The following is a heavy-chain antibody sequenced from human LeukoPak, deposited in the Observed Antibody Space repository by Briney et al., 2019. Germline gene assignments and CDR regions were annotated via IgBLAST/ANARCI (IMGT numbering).Heavy chain of an antibody. CDR2: INPNSGGT. Sequence: ASVKVSCKASGYTFTAYYVHWVRQAPGQGLGWMGWINPNSGGTNYAQNFQGRVTMTRDTSISTAYMELSRLRSDDTAVYYCARTYSSGWSNLDYWGQGTLVTVSS. CDR1: GYTFTAYY. V-gene: IGHV1-2*02. J-gene: IGHJ4*02. CDR3: ARTYSSGWSNLDY. D-gene: IGHD6-19*01.